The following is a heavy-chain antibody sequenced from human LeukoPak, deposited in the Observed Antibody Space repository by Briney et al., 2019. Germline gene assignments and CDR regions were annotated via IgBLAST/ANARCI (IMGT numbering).Heavy chain of an antibody. Sequence: GACLKISCKASGYSSTTYWIGWVRQMPGKGLEWLGIIYPADSTAHYSPSFQGQVTISVDKSISTAYLQWSSLKASDTAMYFCARGGYSGYGIDYWGQGTLVTVSS. D-gene: IGHD5-12*01. J-gene: IGHJ4*02. CDR1: GYSSTTYW. CDR3: ARGGYSGYGIDY. V-gene: IGHV5-51*01. CDR2: IYPADSTA.